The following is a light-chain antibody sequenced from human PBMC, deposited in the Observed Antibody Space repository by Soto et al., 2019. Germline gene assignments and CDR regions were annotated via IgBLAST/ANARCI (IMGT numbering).Light chain of an antibody. J-gene: IGLJ1*01. CDR2: EVI. Sequence: QSALTQPASVSGSPGQSITISCTGTSSDLGNHNLVSWYQQYPGKAPTLMIYEVINRPSGVSPRFSGSKSANTASLTISGLQAEDEGDYYCCSYTTSTAFYVFGTGTKLTVL. CDR1: SSDLGNHNL. V-gene: IGLV2-14*02. CDR3: CSYTTSTAFYV.